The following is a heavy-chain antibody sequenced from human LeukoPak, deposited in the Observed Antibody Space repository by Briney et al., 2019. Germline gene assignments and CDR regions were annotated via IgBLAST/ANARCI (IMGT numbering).Heavy chain of an antibody. CDR3: ARAWVAGPGSWFDP. J-gene: IGHJ5*02. V-gene: IGHV3-21*01. CDR1: GFTFSSYS. Sequence: GGSLRLSCAASGFTFSSYSMNWVRQAPGKGLEWVSSISSSSGYIYYADSVKGRFTISRDNAKNSLYLQMNSLRAEDTAVYYCARAWVAGPGSWFDPWGQGTLVTVSS. CDR2: ISSSSGYI. D-gene: IGHD6-19*01.